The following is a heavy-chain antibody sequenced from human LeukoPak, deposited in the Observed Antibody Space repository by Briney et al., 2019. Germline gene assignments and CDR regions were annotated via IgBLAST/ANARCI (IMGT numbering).Heavy chain of an antibody. V-gene: IGHV3-30*03. CDR3: ARDLGRSSGHFDY. CDR1: GFTFSSYG. Sequence: PGGSLRLSCAASGFTFSSYGMHWVRQAPGKGLEWVAVISYDGSNKYYADSVKGRFTTSRDNSKNTLYPQMNSLRAEDTAVYYCARDLGRSSGHFDYWGQGTLVTVSS. D-gene: IGHD6-19*01. J-gene: IGHJ4*02. CDR2: ISYDGSNK.